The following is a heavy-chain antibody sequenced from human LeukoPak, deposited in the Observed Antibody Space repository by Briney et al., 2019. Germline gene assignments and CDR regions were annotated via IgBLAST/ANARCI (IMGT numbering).Heavy chain of an antibody. J-gene: IGHJ6*02. CDR1: GFTFSSYA. V-gene: IGHV3-23*01. CDR3: AKAPLPGTLDYYYGMDV. CDR2: ISGSGGST. Sequence: GGSLRLSCTASGFTFSSYAMSWVRQAPGKGLEWVSAISGSGGSTYYADSVKGRFTISRDNSKNTLYLQMNSLRAEDTAVYYCAKAPLPGTLDYYYGMDVWGQGTTVTVSS. D-gene: IGHD6-13*01.